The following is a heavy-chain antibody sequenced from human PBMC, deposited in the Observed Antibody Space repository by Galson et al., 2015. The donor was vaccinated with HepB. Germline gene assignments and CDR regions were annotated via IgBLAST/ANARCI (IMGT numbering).Heavy chain of an antibody. V-gene: IGHV3-33*08. CDR1: GFTFSSYG. CDR3: ARDRGYCSGGSCYSSYFDY. D-gene: IGHD2-15*01. CDR2: IWYDGSNK. J-gene: IGHJ4*02. Sequence: SLRLSCAASGFTFSSYGMHWVRQAPGKGLEWVAVIWYDGSNKYYADSVKGRFTISRDNSKNTLYLQMNSLRAEDTAVYYCARDRGYCSGGSCYSSYFDYWGQGTLVTVSS.